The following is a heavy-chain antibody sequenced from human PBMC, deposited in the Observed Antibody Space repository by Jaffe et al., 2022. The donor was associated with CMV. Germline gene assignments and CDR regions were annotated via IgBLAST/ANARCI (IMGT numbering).Heavy chain of an antibody. CDR1: GDSISNYN. V-gene: IGHV4-59*08. Sequence: QVQLQESGPGLVKPSETLSLTCAVSGDSISNYNWTWIRQPPGKGLEYIGYIYNIGSPDHKPPHYNPSLKSRVTISVDTSKKQFSLKLRSVTAADTAVYYCARRRLEIITNTYHYYMDVWGKGTTVTVSS. CDR2: IYNIGSPDHKPP. J-gene: IGHJ6*03. CDR3: ARRRLEIITNTYHYYMDV. D-gene: IGHD3-22*01.